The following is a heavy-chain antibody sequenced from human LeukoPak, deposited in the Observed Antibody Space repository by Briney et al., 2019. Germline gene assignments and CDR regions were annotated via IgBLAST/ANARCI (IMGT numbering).Heavy chain of an antibody. J-gene: IGHJ6*02. V-gene: IGHV1-8*01. D-gene: IGHD1-26*01. CDR3: ARDGRRYSGSYYYHGMDV. Sequence: ASAKVSCKASGYTFTNYDINWVRQATGQGLEWMGWMNPNSGNTGYAQKFQGRLTMTRNTSINIAYMELSSLRSEDTAVYYCARDGRRYSGSYYYHGMDVWGQGTTVTVSS. CDR2: MNPNSGNT. CDR1: GYTFTNYD.